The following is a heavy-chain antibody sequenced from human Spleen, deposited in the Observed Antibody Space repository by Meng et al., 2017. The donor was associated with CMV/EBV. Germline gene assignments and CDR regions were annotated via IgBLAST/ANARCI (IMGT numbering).Heavy chain of an antibody. J-gene: IGHJ4*02. D-gene: IGHD2-8*02. CDR2: IYSDGTT. Sequence: GGSLRLSCAASGFTVSTNYMSWVRQAPGKGLEWVSVIYSDGTTYYADSVKGRFTISRDNSENTLYLQMNSLRVEDTAVYYCAKGNAEYCTGARCYAFDYWGQGTLVTVSS. V-gene: IGHV3-53*01. CDR1: GFTVSTNY. CDR3: AKGNAEYCTGARCYAFDY.